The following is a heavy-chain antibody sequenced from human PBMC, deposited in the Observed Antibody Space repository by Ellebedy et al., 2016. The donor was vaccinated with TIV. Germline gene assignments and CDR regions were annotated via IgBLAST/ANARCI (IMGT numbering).Heavy chain of an antibody. V-gene: IGHV5-10-1*01. Sequence: GESLKISCNGSGYRFTNYWIGWVRQMPGKGLEWMGRIDPSDSYTNYSPSFQGHVTISADKSISTAYLQWSSLKASDTAMYYCARGGEKDGYNWVNYYGMDVWGQGTTVTVSS. CDR2: IDPSDSYT. J-gene: IGHJ6*02. D-gene: IGHD5-24*01. CDR1: GYRFTNYW. CDR3: ARGGEKDGYNWVNYYGMDV.